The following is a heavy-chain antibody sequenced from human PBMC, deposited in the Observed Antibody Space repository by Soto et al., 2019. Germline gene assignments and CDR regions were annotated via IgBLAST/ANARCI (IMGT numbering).Heavy chain of an antibody. CDR1: GFTFSSYA. Sequence: GGSLRLSCAASGFTFSSYAMHWVRQAPGKGLEWVAVISYDGSNKYYADSEKGRFTISRDNSKNTLYLQMNSLRAEDTAVYYCARDRQWLVGYYFDYWGQGTLVTVPQ. D-gene: IGHD6-19*01. J-gene: IGHJ4*02. CDR3: ARDRQWLVGYYFDY. CDR2: ISYDGSNK. V-gene: IGHV3-30-3*01.